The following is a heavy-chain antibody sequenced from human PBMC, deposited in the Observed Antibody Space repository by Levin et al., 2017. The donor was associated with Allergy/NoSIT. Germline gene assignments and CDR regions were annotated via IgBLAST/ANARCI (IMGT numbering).Heavy chain of an antibody. Sequence: PSETLSLTCTVSGASMTTRDWWNWVRQPPETGLEWIGEINHSGSTVYNPSFRSRVTISLDTSKNEFSLTLTSMTDADSAVYFCARRTVVAWPFDGWGRGTRVPVS. V-gene: IGHV4-4*02. D-gene: IGHD4-23*01. CDR3: ARRTVVAWPFDG. J-gene: IGHJ3*01. CDR2: INHSGST. CDR1: GASMTTRDW.